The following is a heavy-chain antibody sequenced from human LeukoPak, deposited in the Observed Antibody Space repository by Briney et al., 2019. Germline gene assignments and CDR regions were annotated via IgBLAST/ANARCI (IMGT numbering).Heavy chain of an antibody. J-gene: IGHJ6*02. D-gene: IGHD6-13*01. CDR3: ARRGAVAAAGPDYYYGMDV. V-gene: IGHV5-51*01. CDR2: IYPGDSDT. Sequence: GESLKISCKGSGYSFTSYWIGWVRQMPGKGLEWMGIIYPGDSDTRFSPSFQGQVTISVDKSISTAYLQWSSLKASDTAMYYCARRGAVAAAGPDYYYGMDVWGQGTTVTVSS. CDR1: GYSFTSYW.